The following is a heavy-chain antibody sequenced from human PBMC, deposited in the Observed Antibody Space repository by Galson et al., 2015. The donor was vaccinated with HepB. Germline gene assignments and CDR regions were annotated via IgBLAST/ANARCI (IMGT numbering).Heavy chain of an antibody. CDR1: GFTFSSYG. CDR3: ATAADLEY. V-gene: IGHV3-33*03. J-gene: IGHJ4*02. CDR2: IWYDGSNK. Sequence: SLRLSCAASGFTFSSYGMHWVRQAPGKGLEWVAVIWYDGSNKYYADSVKGRFTISRDNSKNTLYLQMNSLRLGDTAVYYCATAADLEYWGQGTQVTVSS.